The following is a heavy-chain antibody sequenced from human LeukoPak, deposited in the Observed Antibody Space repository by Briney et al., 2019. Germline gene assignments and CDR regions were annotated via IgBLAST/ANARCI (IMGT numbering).Heavy chain of an antibody. D-gene: IGHD6-13*01. Sequence: SETLSLTCAVYGGSFSGYYWSWIRQPPGKGLEWIGEINHSGSTNYNPSLKSRVTISVDTSKNQFSLKLSSVTAADTAVYYCARERATGYSSSWYYYYYYMDVWGKGTTVTISS. CDR2: INHSGST. CDR1: GGSFSGYY. J-gene: IGHJ6*03. CDR3: ARERATGYSSSWYYYYYYMDV. V-gene: IGHV4-34*01.